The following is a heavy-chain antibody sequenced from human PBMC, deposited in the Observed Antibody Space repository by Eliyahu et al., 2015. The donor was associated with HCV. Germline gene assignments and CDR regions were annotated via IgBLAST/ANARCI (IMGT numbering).Heavy chain of an antibody. Sequence: EPQLAESGGGLVRPGGSLRLSCAASGLGFSDAWMTWVRQAPGKGLECIGRIKSRHDGGTTEYAAPVKGRFTISRDDSKKTVYLQMDSLTTEDTAVYYCATPTRTWFFDLWGRGTLVTVSS. V-gene: IGHV3-15*05. D-gene: IGHD1-1*01. CDR2: IKSRHDGGTT. CDR3: ATPTRTWFFDL. CDR1: GLGFSDAW. J-gene: IGHJ2*01.